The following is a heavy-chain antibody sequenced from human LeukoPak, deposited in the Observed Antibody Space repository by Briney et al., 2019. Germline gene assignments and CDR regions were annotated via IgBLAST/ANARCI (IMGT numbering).Heavy chain of an antibody. J-gene: IGHJ3*02. Sequence: GGSLRLSCAASGFTFSSYSMNWVRQAPGKGLEWVSYISSSSSNIYYADSVKGRFTISRDNAKNSLYLQMNSLRAEDTAVYYCARDPGERYYDSSAGSFDIWGQGTMVTVSS. CDR2: ISSSSSNI. CDR1: GFTFSSYS. V-gene: IGHV3-48*01. CDR3: ARDPGERYYDSSAGSFDI. D-gene: IGHD3-22*01.